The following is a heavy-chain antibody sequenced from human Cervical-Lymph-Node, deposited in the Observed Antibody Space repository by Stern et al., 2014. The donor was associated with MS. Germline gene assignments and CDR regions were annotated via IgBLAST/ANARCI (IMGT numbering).Heavy chain of an antibody. V-gene: IGHV2-5*02. CDR2: IYWDDDQ. CDR3: AHRATVTTEYYFDY. J-gene: IGHJ4*02. D-gene: IGHD4-17*01. CDR1: GFSLSTSGVG. Sequence: QITLKESGPTLVKPTQTLTLTCTFSGFSLSTSGVGVGWIRQPPGKALEWLALIYWDDDQRYSPSLKSRLTITKDTYKNQVVLTMTNMDPVDTATYYCAHRATVTTEYYFDYWGQGTLVTVSS.